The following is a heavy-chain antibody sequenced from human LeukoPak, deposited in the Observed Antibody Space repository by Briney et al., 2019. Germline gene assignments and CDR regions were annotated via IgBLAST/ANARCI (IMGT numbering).Heavy chain of an antibody. J-gene: IGHJ6*03. CDR3: ARVRDYYYYYMDV. CDR2: ISYSGNT. Sequence: SETLSLTCTVSGGSISSYYWSRIRQPPGKGLEWIGFISYSGNTNYNPSLKSRVTISVDTSKNQFSLKLSSVTAADTAVYYCARVRDYYYYYMDVWGKGTTVTVSS. V-gene: IGHV4-59*01. CDR1: GGSISSYY.